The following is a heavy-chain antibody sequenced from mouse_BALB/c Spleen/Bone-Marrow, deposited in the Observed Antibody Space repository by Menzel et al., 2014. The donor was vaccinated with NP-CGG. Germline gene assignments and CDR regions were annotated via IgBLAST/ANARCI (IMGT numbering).Heavy chain of an antibody. CDR2: INPYNDGT. J-gene: IGHJ4*01. CDR1: GYTFTSFF. CDR3: ARAMIYYYAMDY. Sequence: EVKLMESGPELVKPGASVKLSCKASGYTFTSFFIHWVKQKPGQGLEWIGYINPYNDGTKYSGKFKGKATLTSDKSSSTAYMEFSSLTSEDSAVYYCARAMIYYYAMDYWGQGTSVTVSS. D-gene: IGHD2-4*01. V-gene: IGHV1-14*01.